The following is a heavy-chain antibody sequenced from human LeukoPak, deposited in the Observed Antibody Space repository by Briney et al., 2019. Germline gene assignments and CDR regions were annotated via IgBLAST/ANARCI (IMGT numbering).Heavy chain of an antibody. J-gene: IGHJ4*02. V-gene: IGHV4-39*01. CDR2: IYYSGNT. CDR3: ARHENGYNNALEGTFAY. Sequence: SETLSLTCTVSGGSISSGSYYWGWIRQPPGKGLEWIGSIYYSGNTYYNPSLKSRVTISVDTSKNQFSLKLSSVTAADTAVYYCARHENGYNNALEGTFAYWGQGTLVTVSS. CDR1: GGSISSGSYY. D-gene: IGHD1-14*01.